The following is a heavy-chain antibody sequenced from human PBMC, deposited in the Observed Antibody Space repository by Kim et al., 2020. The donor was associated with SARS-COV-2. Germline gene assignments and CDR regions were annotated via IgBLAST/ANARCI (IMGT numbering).Heavy chain of an antibody. D-gene: IGHD6-6*01. CDR2: ISSSGSTI. CDR3: ARDDGLDGGLDY. Sequence: GGSLRLSCAASGFTFSSYEMNWVRQAPGKGLEWVSYISSSGSTIYYADSVKGRFTISRDNAKNSLYLQMNSLRAEDTAVYYCARDDGLDGGLDYWGQGTLVTVSS. CDR1: GFTFSSYE. J-gene: IGHJ4*02. V-gene: IGHV3-48*03.